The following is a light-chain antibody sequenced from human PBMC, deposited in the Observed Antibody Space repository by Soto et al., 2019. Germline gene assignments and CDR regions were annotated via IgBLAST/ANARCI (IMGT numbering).Light chain of an antibody. Sequence: SYALTQPPSVSVAPGQTARITCGGDNIGSRSVHWYQQKPGQAPVLVVYDDRDRPSGIPDRFSGSNSGNTATLTISRVEAGDEADFYCQVWISDHLVFGGGTKLTVL. CDR3: QVWISDHLV. CDR2: DDR. V-gene: IGLV3-21*02. J-gene: IGLJ3*02. CDR1: NIGSRS.